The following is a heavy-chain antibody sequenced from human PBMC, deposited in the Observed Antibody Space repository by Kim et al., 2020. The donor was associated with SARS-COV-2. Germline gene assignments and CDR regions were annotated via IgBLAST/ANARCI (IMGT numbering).Heavy chain of an antibody. CDR3: ARELGTTGNYFDY. Sequence: YAQRFQGRVTMTSDTSTSTVYMELSSLRSEDTAVYYCARELGTTGNYFDYWGQGNPVTVSS. J-gene: IGHJ4*02. D-gene: IGHD1-1*01. V-gene: IGHV1-46*01.